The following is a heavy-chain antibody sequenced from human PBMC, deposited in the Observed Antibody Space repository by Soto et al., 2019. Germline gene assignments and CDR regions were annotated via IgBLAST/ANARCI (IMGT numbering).Heavy chain of an antibody. CDR1: GFTFSSYS. Sequence: PGGSLRLSCAASGFTFSSYSMNWVRQAPGKGLEWVSSISSSSSYIYYADSVKGRFTISRDNSKNSVSLQMNSLRVEDTAIYYCAREGIINYNEYSFDFWGQGTLVTVSS. D-gene: IGHD4-4*01. CDR3: AREGIINYNEYSFDF. J-gene: IGHJ4*02. V-gene: IGHV3-21*01. CDR2: ISSSSSYI.